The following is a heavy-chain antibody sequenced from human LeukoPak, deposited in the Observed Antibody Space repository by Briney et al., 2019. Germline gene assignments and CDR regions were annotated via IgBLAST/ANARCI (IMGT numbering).Heavy chain of an antibody. D-gene: IGHD5-18*01. J-gene: IGHJ4*02. CDR2: ISSSSSYI. V-gene: IGHV3-21*01. Sequence: GSLRLSCAASGFTFSSYSMNWVRQAPGKGLEWVSSISSSSSYIYYADSVKGRFTISRDNAKNSLYLQMNSLRAEDTAVYYCARDGNTAMDLFDYWGQGTLVTVSS. CDR1: GFTFSSYS. CDR3: ARDGNTAMDLFDY.